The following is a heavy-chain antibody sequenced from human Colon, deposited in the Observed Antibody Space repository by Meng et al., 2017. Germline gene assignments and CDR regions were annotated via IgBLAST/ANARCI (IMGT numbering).Heavy chain of an antibody. J-gene: IGHJ4*02. CDR3: ARFYGSGTFEVHDY. V-gene: IGHV4-61*01. CDR2: IHYSGSR. D-gene: IGHD3-10*01. Sequence: QVQLQESGPGLVRPSETLSLTCNVSGGSVSSASYYWSWIRQPPGKGLEWIGLIHYSGSRNYNPSLKSRVTMSVDTSKNQVSLGLTSVTAADTAVYYCARFYGSGTFEVHDYWGQGTLVTVSS. CDR1: GGSVSSASYY.